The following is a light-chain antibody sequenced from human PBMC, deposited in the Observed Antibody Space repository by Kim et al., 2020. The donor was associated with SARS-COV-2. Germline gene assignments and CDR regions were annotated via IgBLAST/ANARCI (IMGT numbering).Light chain of an antibody. V-gene: IGKV3-20*01. Sequence: PGERATLSCRASQSVSSNYLAWYQQKPGQAPRLLIYDASTRATGIPDRFSGSGSGTDFTLTISRLEPEDFAVYYCQQYGCSPVTFGQGTKVEIK. CDR1: QSVSSNY. CDR3: QQYGCSPVT. CDR2: DAS. J-gene: IGKJ1*01.